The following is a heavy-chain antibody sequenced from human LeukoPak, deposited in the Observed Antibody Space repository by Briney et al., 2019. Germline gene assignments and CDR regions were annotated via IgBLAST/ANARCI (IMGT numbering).Heavy chain of an antibody. J-gene: IGHJ4*02. D-gene: IGHD6-19*01. V-gene: IGHV4-39*01. CDR2: IYYSGST. CDR1: GGPISSSSYY. CDR3: ARRPYSSGWYNY. Sequence: SETLSLTCTVSGGPISSSSYYWGWIRQPPGKGLEWIGSIYYSGSTYYNPSLKSRVTISVDTSKNQLSLKLSSVTAADTAVYYCARRPYSSGWYNYWGQGTLVTVSS.